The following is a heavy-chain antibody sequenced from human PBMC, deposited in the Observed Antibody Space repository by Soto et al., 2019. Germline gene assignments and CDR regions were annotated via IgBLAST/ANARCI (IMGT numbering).Heavy chain of an antibody. V-gene: IGHV4-4*02. D-gene: IGHD4-4*01. J-gene: IGHJ5*02. CDR3: AREWADTVTTSEWFDP. CDR2: IYHSGST. Sequence: SETLSLTCAVSGGSISSSNWWSWVRQPPGKGLEWIGEIYHSGSTNYNPSLKSRVTISVDKSKNQFSLKLSSVTAADTAVYYCAREWADTVTTSEWFDPWGQGTLVTVSS. CDR1: GGSISSSNW.